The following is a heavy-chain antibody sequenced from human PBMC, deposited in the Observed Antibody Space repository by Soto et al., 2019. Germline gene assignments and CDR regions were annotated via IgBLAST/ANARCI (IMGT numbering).Heavy chain of an antibody. J-gene: IGHJ4*02. V-gene: IGHV4-39*01. CDR1: GGSISSSSHY. CDR3: ATSYGNAWYTF. CDR2: IYYSGIS. Sequence: SETLSLTCTVSGGSISSSSHYWGWIRQPPGKGLEWIGNIYYSGISFYNPSLKSRVTVSVDTSKNQFSLQLTSVTAADTAVYHCATSYGNAWYTFWGQGTQVTVSS. D-gene: IGHD6-13*01.